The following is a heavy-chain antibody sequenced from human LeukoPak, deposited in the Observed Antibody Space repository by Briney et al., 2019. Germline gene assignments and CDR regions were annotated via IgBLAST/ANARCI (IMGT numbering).Heavy chain of an antibody. V-gene: IGHV1-2*02. J-gene: IGHJ5*02. D-gene: IGHD6-19*01. CDR2: INPNSGGT. Sequence: HAASVKVSCKASGYTFTGYYMHWVRQAPGQGLEWMGWINPNSGGTNYAQKFQGRVTMTRDTSISTAYMELSRLRSDDTAVYYCARDQPRGSRYSSGSGFDPWGQGTLVTVSS. CDR1: GYTFTGYY. CDR3: ARDQPRGSRYSSGSGFDP.